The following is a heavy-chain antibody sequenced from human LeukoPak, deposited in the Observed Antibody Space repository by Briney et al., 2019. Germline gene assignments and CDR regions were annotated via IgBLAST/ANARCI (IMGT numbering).Heavy chain of an antibody. CDR2: ISGGGGST. CDR3: AKGRRYCTSTSCPDPTDS. V-gene: IGHV3-23*01. CDR1: GFTFSSYA. D-gene: IGHD2-2*01. J-gene: IGHJ4*02. Sequence: PGGSLRLSCAASGFTFSSYAMSWVRQAPGKGLEWVSVISGGGGSTYDADSVKGRFTISRDNSKSTLYLQMNSLRADDTAVYYCAKGRRYCTSTSCPDPTDSWGQGTLVTVSS.